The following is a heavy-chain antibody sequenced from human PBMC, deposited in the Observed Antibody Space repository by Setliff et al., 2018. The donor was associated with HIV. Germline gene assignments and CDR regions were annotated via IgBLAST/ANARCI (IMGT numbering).Heavy chain of an antibody. CDR3: TTIPGGYTSNWYSASCD. V-gene: IGHV4-39*01. Sequence: SETLSLTCTVSGGSISSSSYFWGWIRQPPGKGLEWIGRIYYSGSTYYNPSLKSRLTISVDTSKNQFSRKLSSVTAADTAVYYCTTIPGGYTSNWYSASCDWGRGTLVSVSS. CDR2: IYYSGST. J-gene: IGHJ4*02. CDR1: GGSISSSSYF. D-gene: IGHD6-13*01.